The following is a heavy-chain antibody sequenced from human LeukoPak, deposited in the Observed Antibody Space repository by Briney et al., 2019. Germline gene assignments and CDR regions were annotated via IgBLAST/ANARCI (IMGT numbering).Heavy chain of an antibody. CDR1: GFTFSSYW. CDR3: ARPYSEDDAFDI. CDR2: INTDGSST. D-gene: IGHD5-12*01. Sequence: GGSLRLSCAASGFTFSSYWMHWVRHAPGKGLVWVSRINTDGSSTSYADSVKGRFTISRDNAKNTLYLQMNSLRAEDTAVYYCARPYSEDDAFDIWGQGTMVTVSS. V-gene: IGHV3-74*01. J-gene: IGHJ3*02.